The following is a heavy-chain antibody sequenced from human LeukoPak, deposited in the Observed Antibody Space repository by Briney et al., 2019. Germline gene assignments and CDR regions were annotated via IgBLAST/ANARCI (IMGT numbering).Heavy chain of an antibody. J-gene: IGHJ4*02. CDR2: IIPIFGTA. V-gene: IGHV1-69*13. CDR3: AGRRYGGPFDY. CDR1: GGTFSSYA. Sequence: GASVKVSCKASGGTFSSYAISWVRQAPGQGLGWMGGIIPIFGTANYAQKFQGRVTITADESTSTAYMELSSLRSEDTAVYYCAGRRYGGPFDYWGQGTLVTVSS. D-gene: IGHD5-18*01.